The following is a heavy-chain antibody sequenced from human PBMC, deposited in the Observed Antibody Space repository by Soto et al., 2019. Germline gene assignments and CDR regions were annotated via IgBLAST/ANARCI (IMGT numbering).Heavy chain of an antibody. Sequence: SETLSLTCAVYGGSFSGYYWSWIRQPPGKGLEWIGEISHSGSTNYNPSLKSRVTISVDTSKNQLSLKLSSVTAADTAVYYCARTHLRFLEWAYYYYGMDVWGQGTTVTVSS. CDR3: ARTHLRFLEWAYYYYGMDV. J-gene: IGHJ6*02. V-gene: IGHV4-34*01. CDR2: ISHSGST. D-gene: IGHD3-3*01. CDR1: GGSFSGYY.